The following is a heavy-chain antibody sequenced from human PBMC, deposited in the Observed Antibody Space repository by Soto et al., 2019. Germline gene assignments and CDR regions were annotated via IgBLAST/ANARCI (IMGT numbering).Heavy chain of an antibody. J-gene: IGHJ5*01. D-gene: IGHD5-12*01. CDR3: SRQQIVATKNLFDF. CDR2: IYYSGST. V-gene: IGHV4-39*01. CDR1: GGSISSSSYY. Sequence: SETLSLTCTVSGGSISSSSYYWGWIRQPPGKGLEWIGSIYYSGSTYYNPSLKSRVTISVDTSKNQFSLKLSSVTAADTAVYYCSRQQIVATKNLFDFWGQRTLVTVSS.